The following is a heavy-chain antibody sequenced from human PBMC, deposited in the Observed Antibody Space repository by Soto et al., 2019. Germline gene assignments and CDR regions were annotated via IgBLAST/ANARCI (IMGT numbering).Heavy chain of an antibody. V-gene: IGHV5-51*01. CDR1: GYSFTSYW. CDR2: IYPGDSDT. Sequence: RTHGESLKISCKGSGYSFTSYWIGWVRQMPGKGLEWMGIIYPGDSDTRYSPSFQGQVTISADKSISTAYLQWSSLKASDTAVYYCTRDLLQTIRITMVRGVITDYYYYYGMDVWGQGTTVTVSS. D-gene: IGHD3-10*01. CDR3: TRDLLQTIRITMVRGVITDYYYYYGMDV. J-gene: IGHJ6*02.